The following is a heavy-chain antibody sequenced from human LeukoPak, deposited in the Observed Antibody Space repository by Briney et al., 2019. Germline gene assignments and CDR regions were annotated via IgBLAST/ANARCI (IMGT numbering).Heavy chain of an antibody. V-gene: IGHV1-2*02. D-gene: IGHD6-13*01. CDR1: GYTFTGYY. Sequence: ASVKVSCKASGYTFTGYYMHWVRQAPGQGLEWMGWINPNSGGTNYAQKFQGRVTMTRDTSISTAYMELSRLRSDDTAVYYCERDSGVSSSWDNWFDPWGQGTLVTVSS. J-gene: IGHJ5*02. CDR3: ERDSGVSSSWDNWFDP. CDR2: INPNSGGT.